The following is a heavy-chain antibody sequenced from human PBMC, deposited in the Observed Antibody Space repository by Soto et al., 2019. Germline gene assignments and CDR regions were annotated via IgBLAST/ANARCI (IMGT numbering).Heavy chain of an antibody. J-gene: IGHJ4*02. CDR1: GGSVSNSNCY. CDR3: VSQRTSVLTQAYFDY. V-gene: IGHV4-39*01. D-gene: IGHD2-8*01. CDR2: VYYRGRS. Sequence: SETLSLTCTVSGGSVSNSNCYWGWIRQSPGKGLEWIGSVYYRGRSYSKSSVKSRVTISVDTSKNQFSLNLNSVTASDTAVYYCVSQRTSVLTQAYFDYWGPGALVTVSS.